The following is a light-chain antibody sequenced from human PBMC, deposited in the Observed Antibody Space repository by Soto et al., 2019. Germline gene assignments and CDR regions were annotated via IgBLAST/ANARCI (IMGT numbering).Light chain of an antibody. CDR1: QSVSSRY. Sequence: PGGVAPLSSGASQSVSSRYLAWYQQKPGQAPRLLIYGASNRAIGIPDRFSGSGSGTDFTLTISRLEPEDFAVYYCQQYGGSGTFGQGTKVDIK. J-gene: IGKJ1*01. CDR3: QQYGGSGT. V-gene: IGKV3-20*01. CDR2: GAS.